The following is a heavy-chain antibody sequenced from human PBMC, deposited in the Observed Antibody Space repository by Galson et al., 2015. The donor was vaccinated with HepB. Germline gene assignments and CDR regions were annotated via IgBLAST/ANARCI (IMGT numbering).Heavy chain of an antibody. CDR1: GYTFTTYG. CDR3: ARDWLAARPGWFDP. V-gene: IGHV1-18*01. J-gene: IGHJ5*02. D-gene: IGHD6-6*01. CDR2: ISAYNGNT. Sequence: SVKVSCKASGYTFTTYGISWVRQAPGQGLEWMGWISAYNGNTNYAQKSQDRVTMTTDTSMSTAYMELRSLRSDDTAVYYCARDWLAARPGWFDPWGQGTLVTVSS.